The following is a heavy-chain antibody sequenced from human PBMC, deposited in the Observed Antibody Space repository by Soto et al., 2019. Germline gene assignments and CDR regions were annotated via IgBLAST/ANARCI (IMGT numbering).Heavy chain of an antibody. CDR1: GGTVIDADDL. Sequence: SEPMRHTCSVSGGTVIDADDLWSWKHRAPGEDLEWIGSMSHKGDSYYNPSLRSRVTMSVDTSKNQLSLKLSSVTAADTAVFYCVRLWSGKRPPDLWGQGTLVTVSS. CDR2: MSHKGDS. J-gene: IGHJ5*02. D-gene: IGHD2-21*01. V-gene: IGHV4-39*01. CDR3: VRLWSGKRPPDL.